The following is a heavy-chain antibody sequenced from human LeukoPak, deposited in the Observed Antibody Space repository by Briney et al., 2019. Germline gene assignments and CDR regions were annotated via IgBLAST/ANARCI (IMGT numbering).Heavy chain of an antibody. CDR1: GFTFSSYS. J-gene: IGHJ4*02. Sequence: GGSLRLSCAASGFTFSSYSMNWVRQAPGKGLEWVPSISSSSSYIYYADSVKGRFTISRDNAKNSLYLQMNSLRAEDTAVYYCAMPPPTAMVNYWGQGTLVTVSS. D-gene: IGHD5-18*01. CDR2: ISSSSSYI. V-gene: IGHV3-21*01. CDR3: AMPPPTAMVNY.